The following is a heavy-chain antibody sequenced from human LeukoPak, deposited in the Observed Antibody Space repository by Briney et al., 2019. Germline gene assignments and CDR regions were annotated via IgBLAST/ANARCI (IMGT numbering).Heavy chain of an antibody. CDR3: AKGLRGTYFDY. Sequence: GGSLRLSCAASGFTFSSYAMSGVRQAPGKGLEWGSAISGSGGSTYYADSVKGRFNISRDNSKHTLYLQMNSLRAEDTAVYYCAKGLRGTYFDYWGQGTLVTVSS. CDR1: GFTFSSYA. V-gene: IGHV3-23*01. CDR2: ISGSGGST. J-gene: IGHJ4*02. D-gene: IGHD1-1*01.